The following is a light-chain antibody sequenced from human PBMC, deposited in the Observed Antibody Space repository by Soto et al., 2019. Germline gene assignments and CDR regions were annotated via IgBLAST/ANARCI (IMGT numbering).Light chain of an antibody. CDR3: QESFTTPVT. Sequence: DIQMTQSPSSLSASVGDRVTITCRASQSIRIYLNWYQQKPGKAPNLLIYAASSLQSGVPSRFSGSGSGTDFTLTISSLQPEDFATYYCQESFTTPVTFGQGTKVEIK. J-gene: IGKJ1*01. V-gene: IGKV1-39*01. CDR1: QSIRIY. CDR2: AAS.